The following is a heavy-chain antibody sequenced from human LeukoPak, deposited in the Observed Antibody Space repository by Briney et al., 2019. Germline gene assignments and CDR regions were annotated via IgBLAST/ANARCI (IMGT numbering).Heavy chain of an antibody. CDR1: GFTFGDYA. D-gene: IGHD3-10*01. Sequence: GGSLRLSCAASGFTFGDYAMSWVRQAPGKGLEWVGFIRSKTYGGAADYSASVQGRLTISREDSKSVAYLQMNSLKIEDTAVYYCARIGNAFIGKGPGEHWGQGTLVTVSP. V-gene: IGHV3-49*04. J-gene: IGHJ4*02. CDR3: ARIGNAFIGKGPGEH. CDR2: IRSKTYGGAA.